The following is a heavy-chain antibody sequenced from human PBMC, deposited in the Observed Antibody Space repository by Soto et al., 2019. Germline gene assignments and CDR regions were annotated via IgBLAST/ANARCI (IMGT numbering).Heavy chain of an antibody. V-gene: IGHV3-74*01. CDR3: ARDPDFDWTSDYFDY. J-gene: IGHJ4*02. D-gene: IGHD3-9*01. Sequence: GGSLRLSCAASGFTFSSYWMHWVRQAPGKGLVWVSRINSDGRSTSYADSVKGRFTISRDNAKNTLYLQMNSLRAEDTAVYYCARDPDFDWTSDYFDYWGQGTLVTVSS. CDR2: INSDGRST. CDR1: GFTFSSYW.